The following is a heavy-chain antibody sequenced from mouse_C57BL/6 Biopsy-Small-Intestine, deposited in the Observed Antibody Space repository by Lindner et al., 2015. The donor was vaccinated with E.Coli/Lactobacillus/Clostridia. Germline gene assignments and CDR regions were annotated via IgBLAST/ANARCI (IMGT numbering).Heavy chain of an antibody. CDR2: IDPENDGT. CDR3: ARPFNYDDY. CDR1: GYTFTSYV. V-gene: IGHV1-14*01. J-gene: IGHJ2*01. Sequence: VQLQESGPELVKPGASVKMSCKAAGYTFTSYVMHWVKQKPGQGLEWIGYIDPENDGTKYNEKFKGKATLTSDKSSSTAYMQLKSLTSEDSAVYYCARPFNYDDYWGQGTTLTVSS.